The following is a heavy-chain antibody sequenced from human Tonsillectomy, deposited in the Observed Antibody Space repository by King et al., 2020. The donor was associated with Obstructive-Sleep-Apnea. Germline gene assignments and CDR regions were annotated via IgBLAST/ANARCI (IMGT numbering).Heavy chain of an antibody. V-gene: IGHV3-9*01. Sequence: VQLVESGGGLVQPGRPLRLSCGASGFTFDDYAMHWVRQAPGKGLEWVSGISWNSGSIVYADSVKGRFTISRDNTKNSVYLQMNSLRGEDTAMYYCAKDIYSGWYEGHFEYWGQGALVTVSS. CDR2: ISWNSGSI. CDR1: GFTFDDYA. D-gene: IGHD6-19*01. CDR3: AKDIYSGWYEGHFEY. J-gene: IGHJ4*02.